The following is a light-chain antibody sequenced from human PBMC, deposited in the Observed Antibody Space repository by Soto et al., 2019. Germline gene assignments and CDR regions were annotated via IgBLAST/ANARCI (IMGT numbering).Light chain of an antibody. CDR1: SSDVGGYNY. CDR3: CSYAGSYTHYV. V-gene: IGLV2-11*01. CDR2: DVS. J-gene: IGLJ1*01. Sequence: QSALTQPRSVSGSPGQSVTISCTGTSSDVGGYNYVSWYQQHPGKAPKLMIYDVSKWPSGVPDRFPGSKSGNTASLTISGLQAEDEADYYCCSYAGSYTHYVFGTGTKLTVL.